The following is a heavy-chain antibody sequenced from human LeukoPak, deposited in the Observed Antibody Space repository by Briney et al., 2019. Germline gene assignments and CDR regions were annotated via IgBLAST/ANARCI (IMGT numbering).Heavy chain of an antibody. D-gene: IGHD3-3*01. CDR1: GDSISSYY. V-gene: IGHV4-59*08. J-gene: IGHJ4*02. CDR2: MYYGGSS. Sequence: PSETLSLTCTVSGDSISSYYWSWIRRPPGKGLEWIGYMYYGGSSNYNPSLKSRVTISIDTSKNQFSLRLSSVTAADTAVYYCARRGPWSGSFDYWGQGTLVTVSS. CDR3: ARRGPWSGSFDY.